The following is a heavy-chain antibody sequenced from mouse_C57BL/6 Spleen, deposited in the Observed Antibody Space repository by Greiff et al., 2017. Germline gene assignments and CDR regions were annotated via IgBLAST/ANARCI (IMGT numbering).Heavy chain of an antibody. CDR1: GFTFNTYA. Sequence: EVKLVESGGGLVQPKGSLKLSCAASGFTFNTYAMHWVRQAPGQGLEWVARIRSKSSNYATYYADSVKDRFTISRDDSKSMLFLQRSNLKTEDTAMYYCVRELDWYSDVWGTGTTVTVSS. CDR2: IRSKSSNYAT. V-gene: IGHV10-3*01. D-gene: IGHD4-1*01. J-gene: IGHJ1*03. CDR3: VRELDWYSDV.